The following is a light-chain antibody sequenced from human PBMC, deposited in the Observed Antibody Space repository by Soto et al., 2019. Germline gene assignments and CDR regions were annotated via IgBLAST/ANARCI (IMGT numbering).Light chain of an antibody. V-gene: IGLV7-46*01. Sequence: QAVVTQEPSVTVSPGGTVTLTCGSSTGTVTSGHFPYWFQQKPGQGPRTLIYEATNKYSWTPARFSGSLLGGKAALTLSGAQPEDEADYYCWLSFNDDRVFGGGIKVTVL. CDR2: EAT. CDR1: TGTVTSGHF. J-gene: IGLJ2*01. CDR3: WLSFNDDRV.